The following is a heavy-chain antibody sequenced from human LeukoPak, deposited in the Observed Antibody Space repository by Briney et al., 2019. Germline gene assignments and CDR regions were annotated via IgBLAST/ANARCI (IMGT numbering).Heavy chain of an antibody. J-gene: IGHJ4*02. CDR3: ETAAAGGYAGYY. CDR2: MNPNSGNT. CDR1: GYTFTSYD. Sequence: ASVKVSCKASGYTFTSYDINWVRQATGQGLEWMGWMNPNSGNTGYAQKFQGRVTMTRNTSISTAYMELSSLRSEDTAVYYCETAAAGGYAGYYWGQGTLVTVSS. D-gene: IGHD5-12*01. V-gene: IGHV1-8*01.